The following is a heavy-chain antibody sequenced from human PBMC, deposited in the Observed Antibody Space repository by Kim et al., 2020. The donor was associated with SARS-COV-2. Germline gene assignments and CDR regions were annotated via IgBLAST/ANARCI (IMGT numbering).Heavy chain of an antibody. J-gene: IGHJ6*02. D-gene: IGHD6-19*01. CDR3: ARGLSSGWPGYYYYGMDV. Sequence: GRLPISRENSKNTLYLQMNSLRAEDTAVYYCARGLSSGWPGYYYYGMDVWGQGTTVTVSS. V-gene: IGHV3-30*01.